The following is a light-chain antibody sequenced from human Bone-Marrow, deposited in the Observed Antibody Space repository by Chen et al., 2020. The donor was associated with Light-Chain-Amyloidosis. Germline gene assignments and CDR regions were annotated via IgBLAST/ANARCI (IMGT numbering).Light chain of an antibody. Sequence: QSALTQPASVSGSPGQSITISCTGTSSDVGGDNHVSWYQQHPDKAPKLMIYEVTNRPSWVPVPFSGSKSDNTASLPISGLQTEAEADYFCSSYTIPNTLVFGSGTRVPAL. V-gene: IGLV2-14*01. J-gene: IGLJ1*01. CDR2: EVT. CDR3: SSYTIPNTLV. CDR1: SSDVGGDNH.